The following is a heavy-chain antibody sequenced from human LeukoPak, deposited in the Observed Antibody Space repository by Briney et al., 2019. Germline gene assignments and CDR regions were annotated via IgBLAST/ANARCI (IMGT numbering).Heavy chain of an antibody. CDR3: ARGYDILTGYSDDAFDI. Sequence: PSETLSLTCTVSGGSISSYYWSWIPQPAGKGREWIGRIYTSESTNYNPSLKSRVTMSVDTSKNQFSLKLSSVTAADTAVYYCARGYDILTGYSDDAFDIWGQGTMVTVSS. V-gene: IGHV4-4*07. D-gene: IGHD3-9*01. CDR1: GGSISSYY. CDR2: IYTSEST. J-gene: IGHJ3*02.